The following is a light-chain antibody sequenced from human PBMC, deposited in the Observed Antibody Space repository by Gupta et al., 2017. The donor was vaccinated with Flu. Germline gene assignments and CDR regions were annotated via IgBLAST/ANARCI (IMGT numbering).Light chain of an antibody. CDR2: EVS. J-gene: IGKJ1*01. Sequence: DIVMTQTPLSLSVTPGQPASISCRSSQSLLHSDGMIYFYWYGQNPGQPPQLLIYEVSKRFSGVPDRFSGRGVGNDFTLKSSLEEDEDVRFYYYKHSIVLETFGQGTKLEIK. V-gene: IGKV2D-29*01. CDR1: QSLLHSDGMIY. CDR3: KHSIVLET.